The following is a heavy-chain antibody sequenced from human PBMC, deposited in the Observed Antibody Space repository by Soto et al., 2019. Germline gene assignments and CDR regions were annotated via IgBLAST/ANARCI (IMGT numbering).Heavy chain of an antibody. CDR1: GGTFSSYA. V-gene: IGHV1-69*06. Sequence: SVKVSCKASGGTFSSYAISWVRQAPGQGLEWMGGIIPIFGTANYAQKFQGRVTITADKSTSTAYMEMSSLRSEDTAVYYCARSITLVDYYYYGMDVWGQGTTVTVYS. CDR2: IIPIFGTA. D-gene: IGHD2-8*02. J-gene: IGHJ6*02. CDR3: ARSITLVDYYYYGMDV.